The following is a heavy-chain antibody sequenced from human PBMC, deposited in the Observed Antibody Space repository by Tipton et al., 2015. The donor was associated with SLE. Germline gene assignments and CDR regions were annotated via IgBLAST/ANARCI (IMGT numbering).Heavy chain of an antibody. D-gene: IGHD3-16*01. CDR1: GYTFTGYF. J-gene: IGHJ6*02. V-gene: IGHV1-2*06. CDR2: INPNSGGT. Sequence: QLVQSGAEVKKPGASVKVSCRASGYTFTGYFLYWVRQAPGQGLEWIGRINPNSGGTSYAQKFQGRVTMTRDTSLSTAYMDPSRLTSDDTAVYYCARVLMPLPRYYSGLDVWGPGTTVTVS. CDR3: ARVLMPLPRYYSGLDV.